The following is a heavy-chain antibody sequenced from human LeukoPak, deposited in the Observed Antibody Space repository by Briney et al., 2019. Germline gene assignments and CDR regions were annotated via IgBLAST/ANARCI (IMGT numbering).Heavy chain of an antibody. J-gene: IGHJ3*02. D-gene: IGHD5-24*01. CDR1: GGSISRYY. CDR2: IYYSGST. Sequence: PSETLSLTCTVSGGSISRYYWSWIRQPPGKGLEWIGYIYYSGSTNYNPSLKSRVTISVDTSKNQFSLKLSSVTAADTAVYYCARGGWLQDAFDIWGQGTMVTVSS. V-gene: IGHV4-59*01. CDR3: ARGGWLQDAFDI.